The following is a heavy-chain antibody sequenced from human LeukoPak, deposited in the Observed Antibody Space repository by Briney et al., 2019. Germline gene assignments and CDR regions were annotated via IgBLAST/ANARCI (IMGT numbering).Heavy chain of an antibody. V-gene: IGHV1-69*01. CDR3: AGGPYYYDSSGYNVFDY. D-gene: IGHD3-22*01. CDR1: GGTFSSYA. Sequence: SVKVSCKASGGTFSSYAISWVRQAPGQGLEWMGGIIPIFGTANYAQKFQGRVTITADESTSTAYMELSSLRSEDTAVYYCAGGPYYYDSSGYNVFDYWGQGTLDTVSS. J-gene: IGHJ4*02. CDR2: IIPIFGTA.